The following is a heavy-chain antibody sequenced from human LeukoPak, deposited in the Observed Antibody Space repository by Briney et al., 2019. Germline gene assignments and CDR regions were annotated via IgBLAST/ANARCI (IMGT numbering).Heavy chain of an antibody. CDR3: AREGMATTEGICYYNGMDV. V-gene: IGHV3-30-3*01. CDR2: ISYDGSKK. D-gene: IGHD5-24*01. CDR1: GFTFSSYA. J-gene: IGHJ6*02. Sequence: GGSLRLSCAASGFTFSSYAMHCVRQAPGKGLEWVAVISYDGSKKYHADSVKGRFTISRDNSRNTLYLQMNSLRAEDTAVYYCAREGMATTEGICYYNGMDVWGQGTTVTVSS.